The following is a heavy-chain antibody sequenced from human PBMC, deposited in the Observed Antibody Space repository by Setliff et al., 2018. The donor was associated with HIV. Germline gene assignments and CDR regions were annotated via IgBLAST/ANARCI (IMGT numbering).Heavy chain of an antibody. CDR2: ISGSGDTI. D-gene: IGHD2-15*01. J-gene: IGHJ4*02. V-gene: IGHV3-23*01. CDR1: GFRFSDYT. Sequence: GGSLRLSCAPSGFRFSDYTMTWVRQAPGKGLECVSGISGSGDTIYYADSVKGRFTISRDNSKNTLYLQMNSLRAEDAAVYYCAKGGVVVIDYWGQGTLVTVSS. CDR3: AKGGVVVIDY.